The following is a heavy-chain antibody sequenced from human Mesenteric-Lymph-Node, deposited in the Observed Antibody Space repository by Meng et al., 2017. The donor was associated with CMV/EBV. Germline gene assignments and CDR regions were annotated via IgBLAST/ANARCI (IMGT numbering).Heavy chain of an antibody. J-gene: IGHJ4*02. CDR2: IYPGDSST. CDR1: GYSFNIYW. CDR3: GRRYCTGTGCYAPLDY. D-gene: IGHD2-2*01. Sequence: GGSLRLSCKASGYSFNIYWIGWVRQMPGKGLEWMGIIYPGDSSTKYNPSFQGQVTISADKSISTVYLEWTSLEASDSAMYYCGRRYCTGTGCYAPLDYWGQGTLVTVS. V-gene: IGHV5-51*01.